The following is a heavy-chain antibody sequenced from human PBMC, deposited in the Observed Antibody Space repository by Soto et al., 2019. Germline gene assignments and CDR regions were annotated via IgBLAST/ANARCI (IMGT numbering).Heavy chain of an antibody. CDR3: ARVHYVYDILTGYGYYYGMDV. CDR2: IYYSGST. D-gene: IGHD3-9*01. CDR1: GGSISSGDYY. Sequence: SETLSLTCTVSGGSISSGDYYWSWIRQPPGKGLEWIGYIYYSGSTYYTPSLKIRVTISVDTSKNQFSLKLSSVTAADTALYYCARVHYVYDILTGYGYYYGMDVWGQGTTVTVSS. V-gene: IGHV4-30-4*01. J-gene: IGHJ6*02.